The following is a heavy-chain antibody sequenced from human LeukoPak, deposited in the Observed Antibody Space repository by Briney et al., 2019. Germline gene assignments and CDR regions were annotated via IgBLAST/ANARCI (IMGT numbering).Heavy chain of an antibody. CDR2: IYSGGST. Sequence: GGSLRLSCAASGFTVSSNYMSWVRQAPGKGLEWVSVIYSGGSTSYADSVKGRFTISRDSAKKSLYLQMNSLRAEDTAVYYCGRGPGYRSDYWGQGTLVTVSS. CDR3: GRGPGYRSDY. CDR1: GFTVSSNY. D-gene: IGHD5-12*01. V-gene: IGHV3-53*01. J-gene: IGHJ4*02.